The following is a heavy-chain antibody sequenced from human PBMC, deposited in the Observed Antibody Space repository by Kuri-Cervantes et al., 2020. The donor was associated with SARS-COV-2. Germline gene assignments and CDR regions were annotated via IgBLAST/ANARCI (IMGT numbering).Heavy chain of an antibody. J-gene: IGHJ5*02. D-gene: IGHD6-13*01. CDR2: TYYRSKWYN. CDR3: ARESSSSWYWFDP. V-gene: IGHV6-1*01. CDR1: GDSVSSNSAA. Sequence: SETLSLTCAISGDSVSSNSAAWNWIRQSPSRGLEWLGRTYYRSKWYNDYAVSVKSRITINPDTSKNQFSLQLSSVTAADTAVYYCARESSSSWYWFDPWGQGTLVTVSS.